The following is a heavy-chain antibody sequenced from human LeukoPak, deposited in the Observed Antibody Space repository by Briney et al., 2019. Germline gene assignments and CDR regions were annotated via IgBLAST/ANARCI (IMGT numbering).Heavy chain of an antibody. D-gene: IGHD2-2*01. J-gene: IGHJ4*02. CDR3: ESFVPAAPAHFDY. V-gene: IGHV4-34*01. CDR2: ISHSGST. Sequence: PSETLSLTCAVYGGSFSGYYWSWIRQPPGKGLEWIGEISHSGSTNYNPSLKSRVTISVDTSKNQFSLKLSSVTAADTAVYYCESFVPAAPAHFDYGGQETRVTVSS. CDR1: GGSFSGYY.